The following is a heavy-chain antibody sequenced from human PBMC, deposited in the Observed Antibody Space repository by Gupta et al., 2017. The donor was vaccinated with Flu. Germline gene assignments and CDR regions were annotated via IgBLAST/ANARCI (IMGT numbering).Heavy chain of an antibody. V-gene: IGHV3-30*18. CDR1: GFGLGSYG. CDR2: ISYDGGKT. Sequence: QVQLEESGGGVVQPGKSLTLSCAAFGFGLGSYGMNWVRQAPGKGLEWVAMISYDGGKTSYADSVKGRFTVSRENSRDTLYLQMDSLTDDDTAVYYCAKTGTTGYFYMDVWGTGTTVIVSS. D-gene: IGHD1-7*01. CDR3: AKTGTTGYFYMDV. J-gene: IGHJ6*03.